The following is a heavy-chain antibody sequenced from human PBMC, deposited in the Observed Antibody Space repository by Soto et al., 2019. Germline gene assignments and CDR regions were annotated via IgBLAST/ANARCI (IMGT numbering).Heavy chain of an antibody. CDR2: IYYRGNA. J-gene: IGHJ4*02. Sequence: QLQLQESGPGLVKPSETLSLTCSVSDDSINSDQYYWGWIRQPPGKGLEWTGSIYYRGNAYYNPSLQTRGTISLDKSKSQFSLRLNSVTAADSAVYFCARLEGLATISYYFDFWCPGALVAVSS. D-gene: IGHD3-9*01. CDR1: DDSINSDQYY. V-gene: IGHV4-39*01. CDR3: ARLEGLATISYYFDF.